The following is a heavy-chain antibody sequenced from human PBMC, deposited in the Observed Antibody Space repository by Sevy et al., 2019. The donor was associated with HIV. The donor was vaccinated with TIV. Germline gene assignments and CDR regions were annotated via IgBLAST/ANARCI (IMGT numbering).Heavy chain of an antibody. CDR1: GFTFSSYA. CDR3: AKSRLLHYYYYMDV. CDR2: ISGSGGST. J-gene: IGHJ6*03. Sequence: GGSLRRSCAASGFTFSSYAMSWVRQAPGKGLEWVSAISGSGGSTYYADSVKGRFTISRDNSKNTLYLQMNSLRAEDTAVYYCAKSRLLHYYYYMDVWGKGTTVTVSS. V-gene: IGHV3-23*01.